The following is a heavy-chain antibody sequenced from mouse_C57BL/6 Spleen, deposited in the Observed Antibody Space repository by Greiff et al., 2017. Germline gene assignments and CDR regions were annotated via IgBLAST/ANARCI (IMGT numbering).Heavy chain of an antibody. V-gene: IGHV1-18*01. D-gene: IGHD2-1*01. Sequence: EVQLQQSGPELVKPGASVKIPCKASGYTFTDYNMDWVKQSPGQSLEWIGDINPNNGGTIYNQKFKGKATLTVDKSSSTAYMELRSLTSEDTAVYYCARGRYYGNYAWFACWGQGTLVTVS. CDR3: ARGRYYGNYAWFAC. CDR1: GYTFTDYN. J-gene: IGHJ3*01. CDR2: INPNNGGT.